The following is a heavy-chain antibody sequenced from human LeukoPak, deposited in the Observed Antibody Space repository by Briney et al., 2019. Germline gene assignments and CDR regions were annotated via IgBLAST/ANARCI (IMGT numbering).Heavy chain of an antibody. Sequence: QPGGSLRLSCAVSGITLSNYAMSWVRQAPGKGLEWVAGISGSGGGTHYADSVKGRFTISRDNPKNTLYLQMNDLRAGDTAVYFCAKRGVVIRVILVGFHKEAYYFDYWGQGTLVTVSS. CDR3: AKRGVVIRVILVGFHKEAYYFDY. V-gene: IGHV3-23*01. CDR2: ISGSGGGT. J-gene: IGHJ4*02. D-gene: IGHD3-22*01. CDR1: GITLSNYA.